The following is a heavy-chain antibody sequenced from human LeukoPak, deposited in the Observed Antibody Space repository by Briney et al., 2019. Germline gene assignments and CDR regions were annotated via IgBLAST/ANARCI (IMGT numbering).Heavy chain of an antibody. CDR2: ISYDGSNK. D-gene: IGHD5-12*01. CDR3: ARDQLAYSGYDTLFDY. J-gene: IGHJ4*02. Sequence: GGSLRLSCVASGFTFSNYAMHWVRQAPGKGLEWVAVISYDGSNKYYADSVKGRFTISRDNSKNTLYLQLNSLRPEDTAVYYCARDQLAYSGYDTLFDYWGQGTLVTVSS. V-gene: IGHV3-30*04. CDR1: GFTFSNYA.